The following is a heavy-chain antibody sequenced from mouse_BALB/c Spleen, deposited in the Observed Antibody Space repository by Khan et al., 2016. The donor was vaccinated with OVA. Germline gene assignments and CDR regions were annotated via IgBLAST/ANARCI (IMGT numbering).Heavy chain of an antibody. Sequence: QVQLQQSGAELVEPGASVKLSCKASGYTFTSYDINWVRQRPEQGLEWIGWIFPGDGSSKYNDKFKGKATLTTDKSSSAAYMQLSGLTSEDSAVYFCARHYYGSTLYWYFDVWGAGTTVTVSS. V-gene: IGHV1-85*01. J-gene: IGHJ1*01. D-gene: IGHD1-1*01. CDR3: ARHYYGSTLYWYFDV. CDR1: GYTFTSYD. CDR2: IFPGDGSS.